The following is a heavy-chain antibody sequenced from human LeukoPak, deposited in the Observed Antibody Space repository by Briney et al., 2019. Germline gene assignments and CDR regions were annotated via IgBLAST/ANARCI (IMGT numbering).Heavy chain of an antibody. D-gene: IGHD3-10*01. Sequence: TLSLTCTVSGGSISGYYWSWIRQPPGKALEWLALIDWDDDKYYSTSLKTRLTISKDTSKNQVVLTMTNMDPVDTATYYCARIPGSGSYYYFDYWGQGTLVTVSS. CDR3: ARIPGSGSYYYFDY. J-gene: IGHJ4*02. CDR2: IDWDDDK. V-gene: IGHV2-70*01. CDR1: GGSISGYY.